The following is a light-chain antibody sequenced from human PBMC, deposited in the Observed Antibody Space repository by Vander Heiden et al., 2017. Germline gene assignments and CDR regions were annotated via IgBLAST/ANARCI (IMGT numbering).Light chain of an antibody. Sequence: DIHITQSPSSLSASVGDRVTITCQASQDISNYLNWYQQKPGKAPKLLIYDASNLETGVPSRFSGSGSGTDFTFTISSLQPEDIATYYCQQYDNLPLTFGPGTKVDIK. CDR3: QQYDNLPLT. V-gene: IGKV1-33*01. J-gene: IGKJ3*01. CDR2: DAS. CDR1: QDISNY.